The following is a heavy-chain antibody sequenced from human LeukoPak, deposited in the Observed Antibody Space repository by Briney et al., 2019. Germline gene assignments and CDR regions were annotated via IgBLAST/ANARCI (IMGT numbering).Heavy chain of an antibody. CDR2: IYYSGST. Sequence: SETLSLTCTVSGGSISSSSYYWGWIRQPPGKGLEWIGSIYYSGSTYYNPSLKSRVTISVDTSKNQFSLKLSSVTAADTAVYYCARHSNYYDSSGYLDYWGQGTLVTASS. J-gene: IGHJ4*02. D-gene: IGHD3-22*01. CDR3: ARHSNYYDSSGYLDY. CDR1: GGSISSSSYY. V-gene: IGHV4-39*01.